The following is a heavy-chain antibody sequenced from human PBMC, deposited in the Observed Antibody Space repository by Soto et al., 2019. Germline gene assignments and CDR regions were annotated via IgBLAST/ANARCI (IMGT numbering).Heavy chain of an antibody. CDR2: ISAYNGNT. V-gene: IGHV1-18*01. J-gene: IGHJ4*02. Sequence: GASVKVSCKASGYTFTSYGISWVRQAPGQGLEWMGWISAYNGNTNYAQKLQGRVTMTTDTSTSTAYMELRSLRSDDTAVYYCARDVPYYDILTGYNPDYFDYWGQGTLVTVSS. CDR3: ARDVPYYDILTGYNPDYFDY. D-gene: IGHD3-9*01. CDR1: GYTFTSYG.